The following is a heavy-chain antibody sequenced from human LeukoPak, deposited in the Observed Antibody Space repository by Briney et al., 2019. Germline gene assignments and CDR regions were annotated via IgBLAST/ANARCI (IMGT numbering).Heavy chain of an antibody. Sequence: SETLSLTCAVSGYSISSGYYWGWIRQPPGKGLEWIGSIYHSGSTYYNPSLKSRVTISVDTSKNQFSRKLSSVTAADTAVYYCARLYYGSGRVDYWGQGTLVTVSS. CDR3: ARLYYGSGRVDY. D-gene: IGHD3-10*01. CDR2: IYHSGST. CDR1: GYSISSGYY. J-gene: IGHJ4*02. V-gene: IGHV4-38-2*01.